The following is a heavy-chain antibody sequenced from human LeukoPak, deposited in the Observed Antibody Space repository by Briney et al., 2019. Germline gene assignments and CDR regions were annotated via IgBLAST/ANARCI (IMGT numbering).Heavy chain of an antibody. CDR1: GFTFSNYW. D-gene: IGHD3-22*01. Sequence: GGSLRLSCAASGFTFSNYWMHWVRQAPGKGLEWVSFISGGGGTIYYADSVKGRFTISRDNAKNSLHLQMDSLRVEDTAVYYCARNQEIDYYDSSGFYWGVEYWGQGTLVTVSS. CDR3: ARNQEIDYYDSSGFYWGVEY. J-gene: IGHJ4*02. V-gene: IGHV3-48*01. CDR2: ISGGGGTI.